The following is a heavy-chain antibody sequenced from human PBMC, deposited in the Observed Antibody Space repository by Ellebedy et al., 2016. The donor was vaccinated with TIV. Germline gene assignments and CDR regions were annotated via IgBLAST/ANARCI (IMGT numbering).Heavy chain of an antibody. V-gene: IGHV3-7*01. J-gene: IGHJ4*02. D-gene: IGHD3-22*01. CDR3: ARVYDSIDY. CDR2: IKQDGSEK. CDR1: GFTFSSYW. Sequence: GESLKISCAASGFTFSSYWMSWVPQAPGKGLEWVANIKQDGSEKYYVDSVKGRFTISRDNAKNSLYLQMNSLRAEDTAVYYCARVYDSIDYWGQGTLVTVSS.